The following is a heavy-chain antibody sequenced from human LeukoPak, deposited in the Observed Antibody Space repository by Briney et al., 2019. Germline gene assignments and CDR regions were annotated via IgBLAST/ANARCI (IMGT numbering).Heavy chain of an antibody. CDR3: ASTPPLYSSGWYYGG. J-gene: IGHJ4*02. CDR2: INPNSGGT. CDR1: GYTFTGYY. D-gene: IGHD6-19*01. Sequence: GASVKVSCKASGYTFTGYYMHWVRQPPAQGLEWMGWINPNSGGTNYAQQIQGRVTMTRDTSISKAYMELSRLRSDDTAVYYCASTPPLYSSGWYYGGWGQGTLVTVSS. V-gene: IGHV1-2*02.